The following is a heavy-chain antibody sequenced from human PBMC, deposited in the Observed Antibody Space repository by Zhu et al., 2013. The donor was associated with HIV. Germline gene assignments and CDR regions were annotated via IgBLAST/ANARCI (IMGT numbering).Heavy chain of an antibody. Sequence: QVQLVQSGTEVKEPGASVKVPCKASGYTFSGNYIHWVRQAPGQGLEWIGWINPNSGGTNYAQNFQGRVTMTRDTSITTVYMDLSRLTSDDSAVYYCARDRGGSGFDYWGQGTLVTVSS. V-gene: IGHV1-2*02. CDR3: ARDRGGSGFDY. CDR1: GYTFSGNY. D-gene: IGHD6-19*01. J-gene: IGHJ4*02. CDR2: INPNSGGT.